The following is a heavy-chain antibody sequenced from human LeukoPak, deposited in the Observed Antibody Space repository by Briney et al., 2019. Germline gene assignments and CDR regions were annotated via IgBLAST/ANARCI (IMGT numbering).Heavy chain of an antibody. Sequence: SVKVSCKASGFTFTSNHMHCVRQAPGQGLEWMGGIIPIFGTANYAQKFQGRVTITADESTSTAYMELSSLRSEDTAVYYCARAMAVAGTNNWFDPWGQGTLVTVSS. CDR1: GFTFTSNH. CDR3: ARAMAVAGTNNWFDP. D-gene: IGHD6-19*01. CDR2: IIPIFGTA. J-gene: IGHJ5*02. V-gene: IGHV1-69*13.